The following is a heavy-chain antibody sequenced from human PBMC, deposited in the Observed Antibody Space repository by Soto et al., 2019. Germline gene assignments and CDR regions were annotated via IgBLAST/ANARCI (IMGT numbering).Heavy chain of an antibody. CDR3: ARVTCSSTSCYRSWFDP. CDR2: IYYSGST. J-gene: IGHJ5*02. D-gene: IGHD2-2*02. Sequence: SETLSLTCTVSGGSISSYYWSWIRQPPGKGLEWIGYIYYSGSTNYNPSLKSRVTISVDTSKNQFSLKLSSVTAADTAVYYCARVTCSSTSCYRSWFDPWGQGTLVTVSS. V-gene: IGHV4-59*01. CDR1: GGSISSYY.